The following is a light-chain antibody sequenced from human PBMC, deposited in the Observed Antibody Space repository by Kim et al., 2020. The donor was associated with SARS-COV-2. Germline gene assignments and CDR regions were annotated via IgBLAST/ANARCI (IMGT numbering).Light chain of an antibody. J-gene: IGKJ3*01. CDR3: QQRAKWPLT. CDR2: DAT. Sequence: VSLGEGDTRSCRASQSVTTFLAWYQQKPGQVPRLLIYDATDRATGVPARFSGSGSGTDFTLTISTLEPEEFAIYYCQQRAKWPLTFGPGTKVDIK. V-gene: IGKV3-11*01. CDR1: QSVTTF.